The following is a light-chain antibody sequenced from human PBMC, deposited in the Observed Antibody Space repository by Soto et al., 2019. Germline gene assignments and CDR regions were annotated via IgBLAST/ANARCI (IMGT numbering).Light chain of an antibody. V-gene: IGKV3-20*01. CDR1: QSVSSNY. J-gene: IGKJ5*01. CDR2: GAS. Sequence: ENVLTQSPGTLSLSPGERATLSCRASQSVSSNYLAWHQQKPGQAPRLLIYGASIRASGVPDRFSGSGSGTDFTLTISRLQPEDFAVYYCQQYYSSRTFGQGTRLEI. CDR3: QQYYSSRT.